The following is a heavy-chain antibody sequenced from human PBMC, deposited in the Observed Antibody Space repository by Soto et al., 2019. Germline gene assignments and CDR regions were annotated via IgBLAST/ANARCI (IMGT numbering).Heavy chain of an antibody. D-gene: IGHD1-26*01. CDR1: GGSISSGGYY. J-gene: IGHJ4*02. V-gene: IGHV4-31*03. Sequence: QVQLQESGPGLVKPSQTLSLTCTVSGGSISSGGYYWSWIRQHPGKGLEWIGYIYYSGSSYYNPSRTSRVTISVDTSKNQFSLKLSSVTAADTAVYYCARDEGGTTAIGGWGQGTLVTVSS. CDR3: ARDEGGTTAIGG. CDR2: IYYSGSS.